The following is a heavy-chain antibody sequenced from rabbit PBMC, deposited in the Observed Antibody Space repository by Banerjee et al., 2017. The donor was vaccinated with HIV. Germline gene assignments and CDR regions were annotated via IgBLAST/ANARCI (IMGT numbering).Heavy chain of an antibody. J-gene: IGHJ2*01. D-gene: IGHD3-1*01. V-gene: IGHV1S7*01. Sequence: QLVESGGGLVTLGGSLKLSCKASGIDFSSYGFSWVRQAPGKGLEWIAYIYPDYGNTNYASWVNGRFTISSHNAQNTLYLQLNSLTAADTATYFCVRDDFGVWGPGTLVTVS. CDR2: IYPDYGNT. CDR3: VRDDFGV. CDR1: GIDFSSYG.